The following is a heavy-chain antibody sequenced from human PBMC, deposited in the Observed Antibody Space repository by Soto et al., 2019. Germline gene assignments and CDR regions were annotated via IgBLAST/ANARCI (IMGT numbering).Heavy chain of an antibody. Sequence: GGPLRLPCAASGFTCSSYAMHWIRQAPGKGQDWVAVISYDRTNKYYTDSVKGRFTISRDNSKNTLYLQMDSLRAEDTAVYYCATSEYTAIVYSYYYYGMDVWGQGTTVTVSS. V-gene: IGHV3-30-3*01. CDR2: ISYDRTNK. D-gene: IGHD5-18*01. J-gene: IGHJ6*02. CDR1: GFTCSSYA. CDR3: ATSEYTAIVYSYYYYGMDV.